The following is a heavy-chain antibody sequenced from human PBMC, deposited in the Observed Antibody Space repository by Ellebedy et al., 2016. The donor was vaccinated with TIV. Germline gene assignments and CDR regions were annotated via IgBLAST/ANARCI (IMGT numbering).Heavy chain of an antibody. D-gene: IGHD2-21*01. J-gene: IGHJ3*02. CDR3: ANVFNSFDI. CDR1: GFIVTNYY. V-gene: IGHV3-7*03. Sequence: PGGSLRLSCAASGFIVTNYYMSWVRQAPGKGLEWVANIKPDGSDKSYVDSVRGRFTISRDNAKNSVYLQMNSLRAEDTALYYCANVFNSFDIWGQGTMVTVSS. CDR2: IKPDGSDK.